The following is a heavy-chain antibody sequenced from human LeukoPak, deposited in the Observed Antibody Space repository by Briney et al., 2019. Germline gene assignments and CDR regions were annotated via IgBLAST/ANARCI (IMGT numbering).Heavy chain of an antibody. J-gene: IGHJ4*02. CDR3: AIHSPIVPLDY. Sequence: GESLKISCKGSGYSFSTYWIGWVRQMPGKGLEWMGIIYPGDSDTRYSPSFQGQVTISADKSISTAHLQWSSLKASDTAMYYCAIHSPIVPLDYWGQGTLVTVSS. CDR2: IYPGDSDT. D-gene: IGHD2-15*01. V-gene: IGHV5-51*01. CDR1: GYSFSTYW.